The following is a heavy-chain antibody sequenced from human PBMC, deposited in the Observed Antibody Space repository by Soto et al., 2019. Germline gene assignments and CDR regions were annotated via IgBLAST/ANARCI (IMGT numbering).Heavy chain of an antibody. V-gene: IGHV3-7*01. CDR3: ASARHIGP. CDR2: IKQDGSER. J-gene: IGHJ5*02. Sequence: GGSLRLSCAASGFTFGNYWMSWVRQAPGKGPEWVANIKQDGSERNYVDSVKGRFTISRDNAENSPYLQMNSLRVEDTGVYYCASARHIGPWGQGTLVTVSS. CDR1: GFTFGNYW. D-gene: IGHD2-21*01.